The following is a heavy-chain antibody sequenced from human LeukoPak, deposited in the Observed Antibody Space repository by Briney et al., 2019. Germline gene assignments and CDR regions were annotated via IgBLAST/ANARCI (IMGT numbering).Heavy chain of an antibody. V-gene: IGHV3-73*01. D-gene: IGHD4-23*01. CDR1: GFTFSGSA. CDR2: IRSKANSYAT. Sequence: PGGSLRLSCAASGFTFSGSAMHWVRQASGKGLEWVGRIRSKANSYATAYAASVKGRFTISRDDSKNTAYLQMNSLRAEDTAVYYCAKVSLHYGGSSHFDYWGQGTLVTVSS. CDR3: AKVSLHYGGSSHFDY. J-gene: IGHJ4*02.